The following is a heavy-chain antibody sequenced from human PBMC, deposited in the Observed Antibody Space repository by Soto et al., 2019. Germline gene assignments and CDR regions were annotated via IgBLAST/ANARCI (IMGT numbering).Heavy chain of an antibody. CDR2: FDPEDGET. V-gene: IGHV1-24*01. D-gene: IGHD6-19*01. J-gene: IGHJ4*02. Sequence: SVKVSCKVSGYTLTELSMHWVRQAPGKGLEWMGGFDPEDGETIYAQKFQGRVTMTEDTSTDTAYMELSSLRSEDTAVYYCATDDSSGWAFDYWGQGTLVTVSS. CDR1: GYTLTELS. CDR3: ATDDSSGWAFDY.